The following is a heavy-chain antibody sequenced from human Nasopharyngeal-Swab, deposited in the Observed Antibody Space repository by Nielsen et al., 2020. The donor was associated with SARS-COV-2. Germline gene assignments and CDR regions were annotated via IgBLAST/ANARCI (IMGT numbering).Heavy chain of an antibody. Sequence: SQTLSLTCAVSGCSISSGYYWGWIRQPPGKGLEWIGSIYHSGSTYYNPSLKSRVTISVDTSKNQFSLKLSSVTAADTAVYYCARQVVVETHNFDYWGQGTLVTVSS. CDR1: GCSISSGYY. V-gene: IGHV4-38-2*01. CDR2: IYHSGST. CDR3: ARQVVVETHNFDY. J-gene: IGHJ4*02. D-gene: IGHD2-21*01.